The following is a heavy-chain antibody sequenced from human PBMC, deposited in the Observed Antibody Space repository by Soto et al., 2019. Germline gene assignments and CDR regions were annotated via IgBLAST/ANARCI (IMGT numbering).Heavy chain of an antibody. CDR1: GFSFNTSG. J-gene: IGHJ6*02. CDR2: IGFDGSQQ. D-gene: IGHD2-21*02. CDR3: ATKVRVTNYLYYGMDV. Sequence: GGSLRLSCAASGFSFNTSGMHWVRQAPGKGLEWVAVIGFDGSQQFYGDSVRGRFTISRDNSKNTLFLQMKSLTPEDTAVYYCATKVRVTNYLYYGMDVWGQGTTVTVSS. V-gene: IGHV3-30*03.